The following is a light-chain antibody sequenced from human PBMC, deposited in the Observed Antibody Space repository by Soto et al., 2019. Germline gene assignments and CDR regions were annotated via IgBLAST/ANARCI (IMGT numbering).Light chain of an antibody. J-gene: IGKJ1*01. CDR3: QQYGTTPWT. CDR2: GTS. V-gene: IGKV3-20*01. Sequence: EIVLTQSPATLSLSPGERATLSCRASQSVSSGYLAWYQHKPGQAPRLLISGTSSRATGIPDRFSGSGARTDFTLTISRLEPEDFAVYYCQQYGTTPWTFGQGTKVDIK. CDR1: QSVSSGY.